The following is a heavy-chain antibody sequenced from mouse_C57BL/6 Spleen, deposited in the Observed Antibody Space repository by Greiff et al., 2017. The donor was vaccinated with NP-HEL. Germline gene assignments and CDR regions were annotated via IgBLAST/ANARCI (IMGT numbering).Heavy chain of an antibody. V-gene: IGHV1-82*01. CDR3: AISDSSGYALFAY. D-gene: IGHD3-2*02. CDR1: GYAFSSSW. J-gene: IGHJ3*01. Sequence: VQLQQSGPELVKPGASVKISCKASGYAFSSSWMNWVKQRPGKGLEWIGRIYPGDGDTTYNGKFKGKATLTADKSSSTAYMQLISLTAYDSAVYFCAISDSSGYALFAYWGQGTLVTVSA. CDR2: IYPGDGDT.